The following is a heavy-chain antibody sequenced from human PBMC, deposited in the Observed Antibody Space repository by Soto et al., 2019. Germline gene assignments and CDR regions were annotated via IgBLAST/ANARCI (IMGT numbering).Heavy chain of an antibody. Sequence: QVQLVQSGAEVKKPGSSVKVSCKASGGTFSSYTISWVRQAPGQGLEWMGRIIPILGIANYAQKFQGRVTITADKPTSTAYMELSSLRSEDTAVYYCARADSGYDTSQRYGMDVWGQGTTVTVSS. D-gene: IGHD5-12*01. CDR1: GGTFSSYT. J-gene: IGHJ6*02. CDR2: IIPILGIA. V-gene: IGHV1-69*02. CDR3: ARADSGYDTSQRYGMDV.